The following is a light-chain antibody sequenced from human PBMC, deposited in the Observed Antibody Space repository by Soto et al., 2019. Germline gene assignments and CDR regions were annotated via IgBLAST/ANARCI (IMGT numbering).Light chain of an antibody. Sequence: EIVMTQSPATLSGSPGEGATLSCRASQSVSSKLAWYQQKPGQAPRLLLYGASTRATGIPPRFSGSGSGTEFTLLTSSLQSEDSVAYYCHQYNSWQWTFGQGTKVDI. CDR3: HQYNSWQWT. V-gene: IGKV3-15*01. CDR2: GAS. CDR1: QSVSSK. J-gene: IGKJ1*01.